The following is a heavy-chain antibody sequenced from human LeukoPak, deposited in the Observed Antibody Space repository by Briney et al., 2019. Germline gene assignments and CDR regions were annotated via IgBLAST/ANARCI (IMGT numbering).Heavy chain of an antibody. CDR1: GFTFSSYW. D-gene: IGHD2-15*01. CDR2: IYTDGTST. CDR3: AREGGYCSGGSCPFYY. V-gene: IGHV3-74*01. J-gene: IGHJ4*02. Sequence: GGSLRLSCAASGFTFSSYWMHWVRQAPGKGLVWVSRIYTDGTSTSYAVSVKGRFTISRDNAKNTLYLHMNSLTAEDTAVYYCAREGGYCSGGSCPFYYWGQGTLVTVSS.